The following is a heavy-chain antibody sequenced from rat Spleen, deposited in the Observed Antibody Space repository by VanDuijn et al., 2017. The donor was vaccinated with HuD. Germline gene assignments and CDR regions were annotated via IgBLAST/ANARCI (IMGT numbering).Heavy chain of an antibody. CDR3: ARHLSVNLCPFDY. CDR1: GFSLTTWH. D-gene: IGHD3-1*01. CDR2: IWAGGTT. J-gene: IGHJ2*01. Sequence: QVQLKESGPGLVQPSQTLSLTCTVSGFSLTTWHVSWVRQPPGKSLVWMGTIWAGGTTNYNSAVQSRLSISRDTSKSQVFLKMNSLQPEDTGTYYCARHLSVNLCPFDYWGQGVMVTVSS. V-gene: IGHV2-72*01.